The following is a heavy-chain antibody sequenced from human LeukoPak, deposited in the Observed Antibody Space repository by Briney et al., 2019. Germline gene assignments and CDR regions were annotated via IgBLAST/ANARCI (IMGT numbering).Heavy chain of an antibody. J-gene: IGHJ4*02. V-gene: IGHV3-48*01. CDR2: ITSSGSTI. Sequence: GGSLRLSCAASGFTFSTYSMNWVRQAPGKGLEWVSPITSSGSTIYYAESMTGRFSVSKDNAKNSLYLQMKSLRAEDTAMYYCARTGSYLDYWGQGTLVTVSS. D-gene: IGHD1-26*01. CDR3: ARTGSYLDY. CDR1: GFTFSTYS.